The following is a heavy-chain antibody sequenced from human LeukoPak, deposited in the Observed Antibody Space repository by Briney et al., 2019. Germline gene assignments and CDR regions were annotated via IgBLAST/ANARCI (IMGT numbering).Heavy chain of an antibody. CDR1: GGSFSGYY. CDR2: INHSGST. V-gene: IGHV4-34*01. D-gene: IGHD3-9*01. CDR3: ARGPTIDYDILTGYYYFDC. J-gene: IGHJ4*02. Sequence: SETLSLTCAVHGGSFSGYYWTWLRQSPGKGLEWLGEINHSGSTNYNPSLKSRVTISVDTSKNQFSLKLSSVTAADTAVYYCARGPTIDYDILTGYYYFDCWGQGTLVTVSS.